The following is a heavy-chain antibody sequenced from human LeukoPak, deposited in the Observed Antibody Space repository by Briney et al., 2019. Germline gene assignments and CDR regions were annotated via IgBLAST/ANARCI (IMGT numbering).Heavy chain of an antibody. CDR2: ISGSGGST. Sequence: PGGFLRLSCAASGFTFSSYAMSWVRQAPGKGLEWVSAISGSGGSTYYADSVKGRFTISRDNSKNTQYLQMNSLRVEDTAVYYCARDRAGRYFDNWGQGTLVTVSS. J-gene: IGHJ4*02. CDR1: GFTFSSYA. V-gene: IGHV3-23*01. D-gene: IGHD3-10*01. CDR3: ARDRAGRYFDN.